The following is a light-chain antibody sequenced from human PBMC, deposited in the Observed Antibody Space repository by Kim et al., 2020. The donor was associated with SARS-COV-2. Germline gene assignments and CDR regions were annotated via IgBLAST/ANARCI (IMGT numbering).Light chain of an antibody. CDR1: SLRSYY. V-gene: IGLV3-19*01. CDR2: GKT. J-gene: IGLJ3*02. CDR3: SSRDSSANRV. Sequence: VDLGQTVRITCQGDSLRSYYASWYQQKPGQAPILVIYGKTNRPSGIPDRFSGSSSGDTASLTITGAQAEDGADYYCSSRDSSANRVFGGGTQLTVL.